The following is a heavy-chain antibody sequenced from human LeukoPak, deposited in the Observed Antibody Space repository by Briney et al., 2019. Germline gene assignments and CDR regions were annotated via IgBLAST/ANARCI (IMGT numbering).Heavy chain of an antibody. CDR3: ASSEAAEMATISLYPQH. CDR1: GGTFSSYA. D-gene: IGHD5-24*01. V-gene: IGHV1-69*06. J-gene: IGHJ1*01. CDR2: IIPIFGTA. Sequence: SVKVSCKASGGTFSSYAISWVRQAPGQGLEWMGRIIPIFGTANYAQKFQDRVKIPADKSTGTAYMELSSLRSEDTAVYYCASSEAAEMATISLYPQHWGRGTLVRVS.